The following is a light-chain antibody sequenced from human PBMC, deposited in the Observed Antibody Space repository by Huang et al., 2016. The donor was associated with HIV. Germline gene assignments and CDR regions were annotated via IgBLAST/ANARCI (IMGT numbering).Light chain of an antibody. Sequence: EIVLTQSPPTLSWYPGEAVTLSCKASHNIDNHLALYQYKPGQPPRLLTYDAATRVTGIPARFSGGGSGTLFTLTIDNLQADDFALYFCQQHTDRPTFGGGSKV. CDR2: DAA. CDR3: QQHTDRPT. V-gene: IGKV3-11*01. CDR1: HNIDNH. J-gene: IGKJ4*01.